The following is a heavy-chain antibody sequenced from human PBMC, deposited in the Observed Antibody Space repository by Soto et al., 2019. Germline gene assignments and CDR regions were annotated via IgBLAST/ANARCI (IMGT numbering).Heavy chain of an antibody. V-gene: IGHV3-48*01. CDR3: ARDGAFDSSSSINFDY. CDR2: ISSSSSTI. Sequence: GGSLRLSCAASGFTFSSYSMNWVRQAPGKGLEWVSYISSSSSTIYYADSVKGRFTISRDNAKNSLYLQMNSLRAEDTAVYYCARDGAFDSSSSINFDYWGQGTLVTSPQ. J-gene: IGHJ4*02. D-gene: IGHD6-6*01. CDR1: GFTFSSYS.